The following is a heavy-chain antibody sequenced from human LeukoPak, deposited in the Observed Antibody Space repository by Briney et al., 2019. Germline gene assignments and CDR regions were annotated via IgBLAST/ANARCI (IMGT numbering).Heavy chain of an antibody. CDR2: IYSSGYT. Sequence: PSETLSLTCTVSGGSISSGGYYWIWIRQPAGKGLEWIGRIYSSGYTDYNPSLKSRLTMSVDMSNKQFSLKLSSVTAADTAVYYCARDPSTRDMGFDIWGRGTMVTVSS. J-gene: IGHJ3*02. D-gene: IGHD5-24*01. CDR1: GGSISSGGYY. V-gene: IGHV4-61*02. CDR3: ARDPSTRDMGFDI.